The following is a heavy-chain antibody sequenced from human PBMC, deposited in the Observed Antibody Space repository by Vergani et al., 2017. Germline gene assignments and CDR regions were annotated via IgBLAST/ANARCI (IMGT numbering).Heavy chain of an antibody. CDR2: IIPILGIA. CDR3: ASVRSLIVVLPAAMGGGFDY. D-gene: IGHD2-2*01. Sequence: QVQLVQSGAEVKKPGSSVKVSCKASGGTFSSYAISWVRQAPGQGLEWMGRIIPILGIANYAQKFQGRVTITADKSKSTAYMELSSLRSEDTAVDYCASVRSLIVVLPAAMGGGFDYWGQGTLVTVSS. J-gene: IGHJ4*02. CDR1: GGTFSSYA. V-gene: IGHV1-69*04.